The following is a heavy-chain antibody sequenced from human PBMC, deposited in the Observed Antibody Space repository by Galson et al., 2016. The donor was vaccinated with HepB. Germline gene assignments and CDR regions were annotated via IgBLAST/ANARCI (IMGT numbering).Heavy chain of an antibody. CDR3: AKDQSRKSYYYDSGGLFDY. J-gene: IGHJ4*01. Sequence: SLRLSCAASGFTFSXXXMSXXXQAXXXGLXXVSXXXGSXXXTXXXDSXXGRFTISRDNSKNXLYLQXXSLRAEDTAVXYCAKDQSRKSYYYDSGGLFDYWXXXTLXTXSS. V-gene: IGHV3-23*02. D-gene: IGHD3-22*01. CDR1: GFTFSXXX. CDR2: XXGSXXXT.